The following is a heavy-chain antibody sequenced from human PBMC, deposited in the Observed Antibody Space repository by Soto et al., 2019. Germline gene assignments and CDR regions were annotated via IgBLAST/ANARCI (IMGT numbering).Heavy chain of an antibody. Sequence: SETLSLTCAVSGGSISSGCYSWSWIRQPPGKGLEWIGYIYHSGSTYYNPSLKSRVTISVDRSKNQFSLKLSSVTAADTAVYYCASGGVEYRYYVMDVWGQGTTVTVSS. CDR2: IYHSGST. CDR3: ASGGVEYRYYVMDV. J-gene: IGHJ6*02. CDR1: GGSISSGCYS. D-gene: IGHD6-6*01. V-gene: IGHV4-30-2*01.